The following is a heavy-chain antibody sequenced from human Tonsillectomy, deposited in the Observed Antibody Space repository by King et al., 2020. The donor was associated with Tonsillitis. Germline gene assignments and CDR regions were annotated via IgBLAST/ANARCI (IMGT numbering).Heavy chain of an antibody. Sequence: VQLVEYGGGLVQPGGSLRLSCTASGFTFSSYSMNWVRQAPGKGLEWVSFISGSSSRIYYTDSVKGRFTISRDNGENSLYLQMNSLRAEDTAVYYYAREEPAALAFDIWGQGTMVTVSS. J-gene: IGHJ3*02. V-gene: IGHV3-48*01. CDR1: GFTFSSYS. D-gene: IGHD6-13*01. CDR2: ISGSSSRI. CDR3: AREEPAALAFDI.